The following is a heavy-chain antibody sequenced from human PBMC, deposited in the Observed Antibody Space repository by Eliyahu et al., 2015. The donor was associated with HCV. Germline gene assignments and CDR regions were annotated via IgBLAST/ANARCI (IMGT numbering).Heavy chain of an antibody. CDR1: GFXFSSYG. V-gene: IGHV3-30*18. Sequence: QVQLVESGGGVVQPGRSLRLSCAPSGFXFSSYGMHWVRQAPGKGLEWVAVISYDGSNKYYADSVKGRFTISRDNSKNTLYLQMNSLRAEDTAVYYCAKDVSWSDAFDIWGQGTMVTVSS. D-gene: IGHD1-1*01. J-gene: IGHJ3*02. CDR2: ISYDGSNK. CDR3: AKDVSWSDAFDI.